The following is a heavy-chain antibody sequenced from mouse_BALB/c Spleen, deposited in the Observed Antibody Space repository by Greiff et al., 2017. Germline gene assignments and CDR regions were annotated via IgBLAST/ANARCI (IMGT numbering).Heavy chain of an antibody. D-gene: IGHD2-1*01. CDR3: ARSGGNYAFDY. V-gene: IGHV1S137*01. Sequence: VQLQQSGAELVRPGVSVKISCKGSGYTFTDYAMHWVKQSHAKSLEWIGVISTYYGDASYNQKFKGKATMTVDKSSSTAYMELARLTSEDSAIYYCARSGGNYAFDYWGQGTTLTVSS. CDR2: ISTYYGDA. CDR1: GYTFTDYA. J-gene: IGHJ2*01.